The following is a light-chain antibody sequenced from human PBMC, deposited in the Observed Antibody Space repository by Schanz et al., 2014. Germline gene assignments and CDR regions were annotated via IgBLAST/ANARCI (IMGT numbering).Light chain of an antibody. J-gene: IGLJ1*01. V-gene: IGLV2-23*02. CDR3: SSYAGNKYV. Sequence: QSVLTQPASVSGSPGQSITISCTGTSSDVGSYNLVSWYQQHPGKAPKLMIYEVSQRPSGVPDRFSGSKSGNTASLTVSGLQAEDEADFYCSSYAGNKYVFGTGTKLTVL. CDR1: SSDVGSYNL. CDR2: EVS.